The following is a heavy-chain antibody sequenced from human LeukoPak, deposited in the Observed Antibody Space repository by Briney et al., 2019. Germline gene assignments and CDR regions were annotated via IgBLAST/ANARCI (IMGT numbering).Heavy chain of an antibody. CDR1: GFSVSSNY. CDR3: AARKVRGVWFYLDY. D-gene: IGHD3-10*01. CDR2: IYSGGNI. J-gene: IGHJ4*02. V-gene: IGHV3-53*01. Sequence: GGSLRLSCAASGFSVSSNYMSWVRQAPGKGLEWVSVIYSGGNIYYADSVKGRFTLSRDNSKNTLYLQMNSLRAEDTAVYFCAARKVRGVWFYLDYWGQATLVTVSS.